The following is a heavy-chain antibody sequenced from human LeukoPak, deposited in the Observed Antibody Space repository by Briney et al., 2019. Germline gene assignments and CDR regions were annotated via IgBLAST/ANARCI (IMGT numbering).Heavy chain of an antibody. CDR2: IDPNSGGT. Sequence: ASVTVSCKSSGYTFTGYYMHWVRQAPGQGLEWMGWIDPNSGGTNYAQKFQGRVTITRDTSISTAYMELSRLRSDDTAVYYCARICSSTSCVGYWGQGTLVTVSS. J-gene: IGHJ4*02. V-gene: IGHV1-2*02. CDR1: GYTFTGYY. D-gene: IGHD2-2*01. CDR3: ARICSSTSCVGY.